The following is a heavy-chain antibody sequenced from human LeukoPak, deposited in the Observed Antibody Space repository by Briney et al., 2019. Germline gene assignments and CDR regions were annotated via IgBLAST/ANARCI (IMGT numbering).Heavy chain of an antibody. Sequence: ASVKLSCKASGGTFSSYAISWVRHAPGQGLEWMGGIIPIFGTANYSQKFQGRVTITTDESTSKAYMELSSRRSEDTAVYYCARASKGPRDYDYVWGSYHKLHDAFDIWGQGTMVTVSS. CDR2: IIPIFGTA. D-gene: IGHD3-16*02. CDR3: ARASKGPRDYDYVWGSYHKLHDAFDI. V-gene: IGHV1-69*05. J-gene: IGHJ3*02. CDR1: GGTFSSYA.